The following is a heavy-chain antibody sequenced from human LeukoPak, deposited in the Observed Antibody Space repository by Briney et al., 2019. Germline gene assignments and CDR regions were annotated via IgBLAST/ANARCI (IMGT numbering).Heavy chain of an antibody. D-gene: IGHD2-2*01. CDR2: INPNSGGT. V-gene: IGHV1-2*02. CDR3: ARRGYCSSTSCARRGYYYYGMDV. Sequence: VASVKVSCKASGYTFTGYYIYWVRQAPGQGLEWMGWINPNSGGTNYAQKLQGRVTMTADTSTTTGYMELRSLRSDDTAVYYCARRGYCSSTSCARRGYYYYGMDVWGQGTTVTVSS. CDR1: GYTFTGYY. J-gene: IGHJ6*02.